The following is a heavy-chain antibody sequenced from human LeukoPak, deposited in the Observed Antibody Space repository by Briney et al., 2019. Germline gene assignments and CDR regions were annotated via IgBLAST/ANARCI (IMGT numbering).Heavy chain of an antibody. CDR2: ISGSGGST. Sequence: SGGSLRLSCAASGFTFSSYAMRWVRQAPGKGVEWVSAISGSGGSTYYADSVKGRFTISRENGKNTVYLQMNSRRGGDTAVYYCAKVRADCSSTSCYLNYFDYWGQGTLVTVPS. CDR1: GFTFSSYA. D-gene: IGHD2-2*01. V-gene: IGHV3-23*01. CDR3: AKVRADCSSTSCYLNYFDY. J-gene: IGHJ4*02.